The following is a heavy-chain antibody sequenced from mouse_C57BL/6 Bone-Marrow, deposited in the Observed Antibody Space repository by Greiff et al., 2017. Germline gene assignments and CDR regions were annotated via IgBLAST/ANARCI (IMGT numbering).Heavy chain of an antibody. V-gene: IGHV1-9*01. D-gene: IGHD1-1*01. J-gene: IGHJ2*01. Sequence: QVQLKQSGAELMKPGASVTLSCKATGYTFTGYWIEWVQQRPGHGLEWIGEILPGSGSTNYNEKFKGKATFTADTSSNTAYMQLSSLTTEDSAIDYWARPITTVVANGPYWGQGTTLTVSS. CDR2: ILPGSGST. CDR1: GYTFTGYW. CDR3: ARPITTVVANGPY.